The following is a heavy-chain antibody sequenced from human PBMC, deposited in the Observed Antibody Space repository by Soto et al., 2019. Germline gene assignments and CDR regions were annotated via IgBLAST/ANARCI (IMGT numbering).Heavy chain of an antibody. CDR1: GGSFSGYY. CDR2: INHSGST. Sequence: SETLSLTCAVYGGSFSGYYWSWIRQPPGKGLEWIGEINHSGSTNYNPSLKSRVTISVDTSKNQFSLKLSSVTAADTAVYYCARGPDYSWGRFDYWGQGTLVTVS. D-gene: IGHD4-4*01. V-gene: IGHV4-34*01. J-gene: IGHJ4*02. CDR3: ARGPDYSWGRFDY.